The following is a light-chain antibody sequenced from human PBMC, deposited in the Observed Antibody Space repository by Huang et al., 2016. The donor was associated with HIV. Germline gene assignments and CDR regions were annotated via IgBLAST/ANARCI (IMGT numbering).Light chain of an antibody. V-gene: IGKV3-11*01. CDR2: DAS. CDR3: QQHDSWLT. J-gene: IGKJ4*01. CDR1: QRITNH. Sequence: IVLTQSPATLSWYLGERVTLSCRASQRITNHLAWYQQRPGQAPRLLIYDASTRVAGGPDRFSGSGSGTDFTLTISSLEPEDFALYYCQQHDSWLTFGGGTKVE.